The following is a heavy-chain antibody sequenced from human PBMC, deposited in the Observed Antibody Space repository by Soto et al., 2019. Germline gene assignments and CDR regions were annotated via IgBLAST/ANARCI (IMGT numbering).Heavy chain of an antibody. V-gene: IGHV3-48*01. Sequence: EVPLVESGGDLVQPGGSLRLSCAASGFTFSNYPMNWVRQAPGKGLEWVSYIGGSSGTTYYADSVKGRFIISRDNAKNSQYLQMNSLRTDDTAVYYCAREGLSSNWLNWFDPWGQGTLVTVSS. CDR1: GFTFSNYP. D-gene: IGHD6-13*01. CDR2: IGGSSGTT. J-gene: IGHJ5*02. CDR3: AREGLSSNWLNWFDP.